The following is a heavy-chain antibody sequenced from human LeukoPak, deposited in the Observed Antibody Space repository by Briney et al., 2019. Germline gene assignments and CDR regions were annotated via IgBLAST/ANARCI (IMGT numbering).Heavy chain of an antibody. J-gene: IGHJ4*02. CDR3: ARAGLYYYDSSGYYYYFDY. Sequence: SQTLSLTCAISGDSVSSNSAAWNWIRQSPSRGLEWLGRTYYRSKWYNDYAVSVKSRITINPDTSKNQFSLQLNSVTPEDTAVYYCARAGLYYYDSSGYYYYFDYWGQETLVTVSS. D-gene: IGHD3-22*01. V-gene: IGHV6-1*01. CDR1: GDSVSSNSAA. CDR2: TYYRSKWYN.